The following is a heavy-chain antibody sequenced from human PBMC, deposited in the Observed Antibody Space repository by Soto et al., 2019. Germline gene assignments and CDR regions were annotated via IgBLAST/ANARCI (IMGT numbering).Heavy chain of an antibody. CDR2: IYPGDSDT. CDR1: GYSFTSYR. V-gene: IGHV5-51*01. D-gene: IGHD3-22*01. Sequence: GESLKISCKGSGYSFTSYRIGWVRQMPGKGLEWMGIIYPGDSDTRYSPSFQGQVTVSADKSISTAYLQWSSLKASDTAMYYCARLRSTDYYDSSGDAFDIWGQGTMVTVSS. J-gene: IGHJ3*02. CDR3: ARLRSTDYYDSSGDAFDI.